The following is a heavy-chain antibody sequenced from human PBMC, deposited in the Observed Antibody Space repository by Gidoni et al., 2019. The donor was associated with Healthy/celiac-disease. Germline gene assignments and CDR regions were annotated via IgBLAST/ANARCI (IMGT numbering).Heavy chain of an antibody. Sequence: EVQLLESGGGLVQPGGSLRLPCAASGFTFSSDAMSWVRQAPGEGLEWVSTISGSGGSPYYADSVKGRFTISRDNSKNTLYLQMNSLRAEDTAVYYCAKDWHYDSSGYYYWGQGTLVTVSS. CDR1: GFTFSSDA. J-gene: IGHJ4*02. CDR3: AKDWHYDSSGYYY. CDR2: ISGSGGSP. D-gene: IGHD3-22*01. V-gene: IGHV3-23*01.